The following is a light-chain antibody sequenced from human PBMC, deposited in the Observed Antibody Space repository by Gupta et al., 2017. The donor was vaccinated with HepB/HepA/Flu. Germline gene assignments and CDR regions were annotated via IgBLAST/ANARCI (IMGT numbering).Light chain of an antibody. Sequence: QSVLTQPPSASGTPGQRVTISCSGSSSNIGSNYVYWYQQLPGTAPKLLIYRNNQRPSGVPDRFSGSISGLRSEDEADYYCAAWDDSLSGWVFGGGTKLTVL. J-gene: IGLJ3*02. V-gene: IGLV1-47*01. CDR3: AAWDDSLSGWV. CDR1: SSNIGSNY. CDR2: RNN.